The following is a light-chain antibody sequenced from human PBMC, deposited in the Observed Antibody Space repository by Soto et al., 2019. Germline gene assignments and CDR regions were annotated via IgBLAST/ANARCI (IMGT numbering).Light chain of an antibody. CDR1: QSIANN. J-gene: IGKJ4*01. CDR3: QQRYNSLT. Sequence: EIVMTQSPASLSASPGERITLSCKASQSIANNLAWHQQKPGQAPRLLMYGASTRAADIPARFSGSGSGTDFTLTISSLEPEDFAVYYCQQRYNSLTFGGGTKVDIK. CDR2: GAS. V-gene: IGKV3-15*01.